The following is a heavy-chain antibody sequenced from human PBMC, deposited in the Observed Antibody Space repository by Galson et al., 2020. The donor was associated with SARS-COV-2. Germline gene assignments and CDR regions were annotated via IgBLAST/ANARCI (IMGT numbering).Heavy chain of an antibody. CDR3: ARGHYCDSSGYYDAFDI. V-gene: IGHV1-2*02. Sequence: ASVKVSCKASGYTFTGYYMHWLRQAPGQRLEWMGWINPNSGGTNYAQKFQGRVTMTRDTSISTVYMELSRLRSDDTAVYYCARGHYCDSSGYYDAFDIWGQGTMVTVSS. J-gene: IGHJ3*02. D-gene: IGHD3-22*01. CDR1: GYTFTGYY. CDR2: INPNSGGT.